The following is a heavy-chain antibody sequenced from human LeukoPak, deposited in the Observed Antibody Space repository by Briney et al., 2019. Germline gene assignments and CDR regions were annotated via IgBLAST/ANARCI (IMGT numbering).Heavy chain of an antibody. Sequence: PGGSLRLSCSASGFTFSGYGMNWIRQAPGKGLEWISAISGRSNHTYYGDSVKGRFSISRDNAKNLLYLQMDGLGAEDTAVYYCGRAFPPLRTSSAGDLWGTGTLVTASS. V-gene: IGHV3-21*06. CDR1: GFTFSGYG. D-gene: IGHD1-1*01. J-gene: IGHJ5*01. CDR3: GRAFPPLRTSSAGDL. CDR2: ISGRSNHT.